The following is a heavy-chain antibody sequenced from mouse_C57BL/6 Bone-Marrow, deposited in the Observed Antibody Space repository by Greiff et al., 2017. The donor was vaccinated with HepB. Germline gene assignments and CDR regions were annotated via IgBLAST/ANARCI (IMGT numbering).Heavy chain of an antibody. CDR2: INPNNGGT. V-gene: IGHV1-26*01. J-gene: IGHJ3*01. CDR1: GYTFTEYY. CDR3: ARSEAD. Sequence: EVQLQQSGPELVKPGASVKISCKASGYTFTEYYMNWVKQSHGKSLEWIGDINPNNGGTNYNQKFKGKATLTVDKSSSTAYMELRSLTSEDSAVYYCARSEADWGQGTLVTVSA.